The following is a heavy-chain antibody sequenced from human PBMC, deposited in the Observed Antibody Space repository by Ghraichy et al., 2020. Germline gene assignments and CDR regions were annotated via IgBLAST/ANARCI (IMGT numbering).Heavy chain of an antibody. D-gene: IGHD6-13*01. V-gene: IGHV3-7*03. Sequence: GSLRLSCAASGFTFSSYWMSWVRQAPGKGLEWVANIKQDGSEKYYVDSVKGRFTISSDNAKNSLYLQMNSLRAEDTAVYYCAREVGQQLVFWYFDLWGRGTLVTVSS. CDR2: IKQDGSEK. CDR1: GFTFSSYW. J-gene: IGHJ2*01. CDR3: AREVGQQLVFWYFDL.